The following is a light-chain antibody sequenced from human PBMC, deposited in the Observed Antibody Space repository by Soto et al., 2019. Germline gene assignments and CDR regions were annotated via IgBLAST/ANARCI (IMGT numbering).Light chain of an antibody. J-gene: IGKJ2*01. CDR1: QSISSW. CDR2: KAP. Sequence: DIQMTQSPSTLSASVGDRVTITCRASQSISSWLAWYQQKPGTAPKLLIYKAPTLESGVPSRFSGIRSGTEFTLTVSSLQPDDFATYYCQQYNDSFPYTFGQGTKLEIK. CDR3: QQYNDSFPYT. V-gene: IGKV1-5*03.